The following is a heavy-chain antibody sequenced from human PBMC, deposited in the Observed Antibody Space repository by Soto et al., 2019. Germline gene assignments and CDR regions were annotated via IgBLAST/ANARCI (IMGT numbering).Heavy chain of an antibody. V-gene: IGHV3-23*01. Sequence: LRLSCAASGFTFSSYAMSWVRQAPGKGLEWVSAISGSGGSTYYADSVKGRFTISRDNSKNTLYLQMNSLRAEDTAVYYCAKDRHCSSTSCYYGMDVWGQGTTVTVSS. D-gene: IGHD2-2*01. CDR3: AKDRHCSSTSCYYGMDV. CDR1: GFTFSSYA. CDR2: ISGSGGST. J-gene: IGHJ6*02.